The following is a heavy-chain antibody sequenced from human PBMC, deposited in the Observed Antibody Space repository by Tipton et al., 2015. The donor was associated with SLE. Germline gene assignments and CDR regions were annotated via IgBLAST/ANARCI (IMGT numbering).Heavy chain of an antibody. V-gene: IGHV3-43*02. CDR1: GFTFSSYD. D-gene: IGHD1-26*01. J-gene: IGHJ3*01. CDR2: IGESVDDT. Sequence: SLRLSCTASGFTFSSYDMNWVRQAPGKGLEWVSIIGESVDDTDYADTVKGRFAISRDNAKNSLYLQMNSLRTEDTALYYCAKDISGARGVFDFWGLGTMVTVSS. CDR3: AKDISGARGVFDF.